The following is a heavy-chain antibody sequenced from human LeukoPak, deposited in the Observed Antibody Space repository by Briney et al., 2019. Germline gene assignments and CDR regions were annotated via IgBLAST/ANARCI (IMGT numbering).Heavy chain of an antibody. V-gene: IGHV4-34*01. CDR1: GGSFSGYY. J-gene: IGHJ4*02. CDR3: ASFDAAAAGLSPYYFDY. Sequence: PSETLSLTCAVYGGSFSGYYWSWIRQPPRKGLEWIGEINHSGSTNYNPSLKSRVTISVDTSKNQFSLKLSSVTAADTAVYYCASFDAAAAGLSPYYFDYWGQGTLVTVSS. D-gene: IGHD6-13*01. CDR2: INHSGST.